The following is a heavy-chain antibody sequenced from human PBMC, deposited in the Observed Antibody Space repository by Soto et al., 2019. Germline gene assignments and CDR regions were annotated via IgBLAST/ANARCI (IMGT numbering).Heavy chain of an antibody. CDR2: ISAYNGNT. V-gene: IGHV1-18*01. CDR3: ARVGVPKYQLPLYYYYGMDV. D-gene: IGHD2-2*01. Sequence: ASVKVYCKASGYTFTSYGISWVRQAPGQGLEWMGWISAYNGNTNYAQKLQGRVTMTTDTSTSTAYMELRSLRSDDTAVYYCARVGVPKYQLPLYYYYGMDVWGQGTTVTVSS. CDR1: GYTFTSYG. J-gene: IGHJ6*02.